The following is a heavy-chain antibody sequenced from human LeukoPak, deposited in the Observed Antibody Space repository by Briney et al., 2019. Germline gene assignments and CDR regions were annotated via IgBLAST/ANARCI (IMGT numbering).Heavy chain of an antibody. V-gene: IGHV1-18*01. CDR3: ARVGATLDYYYGTDV. CDR2: ISAYNGNT. CDR1: GYTFTSYG. D-gene: IGHD1-26*01. Sequence: ASVKVSCKASGYTFTSYGISWVRQAPGQGLEWMGWISAYNGNTNYAQKLQGRVTMTTDTSTSTAYMELRSLRSDDTAVYYCARVGATLDYYYGTDVWGQGTTVTVSS. J-gene: IGHJ6*02.